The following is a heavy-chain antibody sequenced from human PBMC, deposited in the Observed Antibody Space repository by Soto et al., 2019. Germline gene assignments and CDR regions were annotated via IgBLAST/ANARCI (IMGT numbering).Heavy chain of an antibody. J-gene: IGHJ4*02. CDR3: AKEGGAWGNY. D-gene: IGHD3-16*01. CDR2: ISYDGSNK. V-gene: IGHV3-30*18. CDR1: GFTFSSYG. Sequence: QVQLVESGGGVVQPGRSLRLSCAASGFTFSSYGMHWVRQAPGKGLEWVAVISYDGSNKNYADSVKGRFTISRDNSKNTLYLQMNSLRAEDTAVYYCAKEGGAWGNYWGPGTLVNVFS.